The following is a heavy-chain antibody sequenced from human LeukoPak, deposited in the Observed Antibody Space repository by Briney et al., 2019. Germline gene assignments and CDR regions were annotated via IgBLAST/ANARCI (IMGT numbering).Heavy chain of an antibody. CDR2: ISHDGNYK. V-gene: IGHV3-30*18. Sequence: PGRSLRLSWAASTFTFSSFGMYWDRQVPGKGLEWVTGISHDGNYKYYVDSVKGRFTISRDNSKNTLDLQMNSLRADDTAVYFCAKDVTMMIVAAPMSNAFDIWGQGTMVTVSS. CDR1: TFTFSSFG. D-gene: IGHD3-22*01. J-gene: IGHJ3*02. CDR3: AKDVTMMIVAAPMSNAFDI.